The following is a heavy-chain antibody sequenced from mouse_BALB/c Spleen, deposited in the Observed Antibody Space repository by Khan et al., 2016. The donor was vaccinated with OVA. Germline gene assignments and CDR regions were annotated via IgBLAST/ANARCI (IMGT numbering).Heavy chain of an antibody. Sequence: VQLQQSGGEVVRPGTSVKISCKASGYTFTNYWLGWVRQRPGHGLEWIGDIYPGGYFTNYNEKFKDKATLTVDTSSTTANMQLSSLTSEDSAVYFCARWATWYVDVWGAGTTVTVSS. CDR1: GYTFTNYW. J-gene: IGHJ1*01. V-gene: IGHV1-63*02. D-gene: IGHD3-1*01. CDR3: ARWATWYVDV. CDR2: IYPGGYFT.